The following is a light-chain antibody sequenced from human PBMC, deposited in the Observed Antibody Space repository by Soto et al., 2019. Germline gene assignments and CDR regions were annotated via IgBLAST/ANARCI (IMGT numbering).Light chain of an antibody. Sequence: IVCTQSPGTLSLSPGERSTLSCLASQSVSRSYLAWYQQKPGQAPRLLIYGASSRATGLQDRFSGSGSGTDFTLTISRLEPEDFAVYYCQEYGTSRTVGQGTKVDIK. J-gene: IGKJ1*01. V-gene: IGKV3-20*01. CDR3: QEYGTSRT. CDR2: GAS. CDR1: QSVSRSY.